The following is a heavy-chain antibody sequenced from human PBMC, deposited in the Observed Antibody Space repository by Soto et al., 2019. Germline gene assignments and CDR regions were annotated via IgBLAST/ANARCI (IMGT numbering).Heavy chain of an antibody. D-gene: IGHD5-18*01. Sequence: SVKVSCKASGFTFTSSAVQWVRQARGQRLEWIGWIVVGSGNTNYAQKFQERVTITRDMSTSTAYMELSSLRSEDTAVYYCAATSWGGYSYVESAFEIWGQGTMVTVSS. V-gene: IGHV1-58*01. CDR3: AATSWGGYSYVESAFEI. J-gene: IGHJ3*02. CDR1: GFTFTSSA. CDR2: IVVGSGNT.